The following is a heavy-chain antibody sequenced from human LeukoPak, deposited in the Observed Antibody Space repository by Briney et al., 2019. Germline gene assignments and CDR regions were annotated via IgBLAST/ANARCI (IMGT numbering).Heavy chain of an antibody. D-gene: IGHD3-16*01. Sequence: GGSLRLSCAASGFTFSSYGMHWVRQAPGKRPEWVANINPHGSERYYVDSVRGRFTISRDNDRNSVYLEMNSLRADDTAVYFCVQGGHFDFWGQGVPVTVSS. V-gene: IGHV3-7*01. J-gene: IGHJ4*02. CDR3: VQGGHFDF. CDR2: INPHGSER. CDR1: GFTFSSYG.